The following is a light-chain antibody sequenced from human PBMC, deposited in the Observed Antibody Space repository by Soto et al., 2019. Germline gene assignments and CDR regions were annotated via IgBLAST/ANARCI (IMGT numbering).Light chain of an antibody. CDR2: DVS. J-gene: IGLJ2*01. Sequence: QSALTQPASLSGAPGQSITISCTGTSSDVGGYNYVSWYQHHPGKAPKLMIYDVSNRPSGVSDRFSGSKSGNTASLTISGLQAEDEADYYCNSYTSSSTVVFGGGTKLTVL. V-gene: IGLV2-14*03. CDR1: SSDVGGYNY. CDR3: NSYTSSSTVV.